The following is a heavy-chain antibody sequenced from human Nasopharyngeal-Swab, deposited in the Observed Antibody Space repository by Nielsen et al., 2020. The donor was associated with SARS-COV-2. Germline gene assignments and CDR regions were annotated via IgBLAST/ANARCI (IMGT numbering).Heavy chain of an antibody. CDR3: ARGSIVGATTPAFDI. J-gene: IGHJ3*02. V-gene: IGHV3-21*01. CDR1: GFTFSSYS. Sequence: GESLKISCAASGFTFSSYSMNWVRQAPGKGLEWVSSISSSSSYIYYADSVKGRFTISGDNAKNSLYLQMNSLRAEDTAVYYCARGSIVGATTPAFDIWGQGTMVTVSS. CDR2: ISSSSSYI. D-gene: IGHD1-26*01.